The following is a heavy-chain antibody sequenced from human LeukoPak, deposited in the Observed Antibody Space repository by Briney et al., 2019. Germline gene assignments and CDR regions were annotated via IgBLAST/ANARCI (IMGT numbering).Heavy chain of an antibody. Sequence: PSETLSLTWTVAGGSISSYYWSWIRQPPGKGLEWIGFIYYSGGTNYNPSLKSRVTISVDTSKNQFSLKLSSVTAADTAVYYCARGDIVVVPAARPPYYYYYMDVWGKGTTVTVSS. CDR1: GGSISSYY. D-gene: IGHD2-2*01. J-gene: IGHJ6*03. CDR3: ARGDIVVVPAARPPYYYYYMDV. CDR2: IYYSGGT. V-gene: IGHV4-59*01.